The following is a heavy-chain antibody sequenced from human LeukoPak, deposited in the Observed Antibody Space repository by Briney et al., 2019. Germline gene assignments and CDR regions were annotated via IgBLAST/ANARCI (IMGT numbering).Heavy chain of an antibody. CDR1: GFTFSSYA. D-gene: IGHD6-6*01. CDR2: ISDSGDST. V-gene: IGHV3-23*01. CDR3: AKDDVAAFATGYMDV. Sequence: GGSLRLSCAASGFTFSSYAMSWVRQAPGKGLEWVSGISDSGDSTYDADSVKGRFTISRDNSKNTLYLQMNGLRADDTAVYYCAKDDVAAFATGYMDVWGKGTTVTVSS. J-gene: IGHJ6*03.